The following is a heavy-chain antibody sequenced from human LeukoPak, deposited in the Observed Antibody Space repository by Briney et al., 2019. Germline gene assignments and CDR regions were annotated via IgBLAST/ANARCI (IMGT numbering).Heavy chain of an antibody. V-gene: IGHV1-69*04. D-gene: IGHD3-3*01. CDR1: GGTFSSYT. J-gene: IGHJ3*02. CDR2: MIPILCVA. Sequence: SVKVSCNAAGGTFSSYTVSWVGHAPGQGLEWMGRMIPILCVANYAQKFQGRVTIPADKSTRTAYMELSSLRSEDTAVYYCARDFWSGYYSQTDAFDIWGQGTLVTVSS. CDR3: ARDFWSGYYSQTDAFDI.